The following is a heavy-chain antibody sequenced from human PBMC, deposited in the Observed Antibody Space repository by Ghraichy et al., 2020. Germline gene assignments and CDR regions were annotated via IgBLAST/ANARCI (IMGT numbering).Heavy chain of an antibody. D-gene: IGHD4-17*01. Sequence: GGSLRLSCAASGFTFGSYWMSWVRQAPGKGLEWVANIKQDGSEKYYVDSVKGRFTISRDNAKNSLYLQMNSLRAEDTAVYYCASNTVTKSLENWYFDLWGRGTLVTVSS. CDR1: GFTFGSYW. V-gene: IGHV3-7*01. J-gene: IGHJ2*01. CDR3: ASNTVTKSLENWYFDL. CDR2: IKQDGSEK.